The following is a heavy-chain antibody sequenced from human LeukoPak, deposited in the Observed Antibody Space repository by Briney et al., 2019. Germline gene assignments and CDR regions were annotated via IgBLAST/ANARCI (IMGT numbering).Heavy chain of an antibody. V-gene: IGHV4-59*01. J-gene: IGHJ6*03. D-gene: IGHD3-16*01. CDR3: SGGFYYMDV. CDR1: GGSISSYY. Sequence: PSETLSLTCTVSGGSISSYYWSWIRQPPGKGLEWIGYIYYSGSTNYNPSLKSRVTISVDTSKNQFSLKLSSVTAADTAVYYCSGGFYYMDVWAKGTTVTISS. CDR2: IYYSGST.